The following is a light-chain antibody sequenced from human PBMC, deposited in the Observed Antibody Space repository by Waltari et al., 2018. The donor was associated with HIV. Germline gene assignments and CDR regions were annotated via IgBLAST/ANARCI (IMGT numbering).Light chain of an antibody. CDR2: EVS. J-gene: IGLJ2*01. CDR1: SSDVATYTL. Sequence: QSALTQPASVSGSPGQSITTSSTRTSSDVATYTLVSWYHQHPGKSPKRMIYEVSNRPSGVSDRFSGSKSGDTASLTISGLQAEDEADYYCCSYVSNVIFGGGTKLTVL. CDR3: CSYVSNVI. V-gene: IGLV2-23*02.